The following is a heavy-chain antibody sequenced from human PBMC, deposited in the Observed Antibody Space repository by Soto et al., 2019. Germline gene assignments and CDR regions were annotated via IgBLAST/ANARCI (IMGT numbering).Heavy chain of an antibody. J-gene: IGHJ5*02. CDR1: GGSVNGYY. Sequence: SETLSLTCAVYGGSVNGYYWNWIHQPPGKGLEWIGEINHTGGTHYNPSLKSRVTMSVDTSKNQFSLRLSSVTAADTAIYYCATRITVFGLLIPPFDPWGQGTQVTVSS. D-gene: IGHD3-3*01. V-gene: IGHV4-34*01. CDR3: ATRITVFGLLIPPFDP. CDR2: INHTGGT.